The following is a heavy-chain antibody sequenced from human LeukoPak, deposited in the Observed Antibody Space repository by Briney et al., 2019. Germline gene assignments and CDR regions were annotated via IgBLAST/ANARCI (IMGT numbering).Heavy chain of an antibody. CDR1: GLPIADFA. CDR3: ARESGKFDY. V-gene: IGHV3-43*02. Sequence: GGSLRLSCVASGLPIADFAMHRVRQAPGKGLEWVSLISGDGVSTFYADSVKGRFSISRDNSKNSLSLEMNSLRTEDTAMYYCARESGKFDYWGQGTLVAVSS. J-gene: IGHJ4*02. CDR2: ISGDGVST.